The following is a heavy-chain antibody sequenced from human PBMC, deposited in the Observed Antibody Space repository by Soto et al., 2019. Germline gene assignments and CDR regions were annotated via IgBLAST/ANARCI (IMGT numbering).Heavy chain of an antibody. D-gene: IGHD3-3*01. CDR3: VWEGEILEWYY. CDR1: GFTFSSYW. CDR2: IKQDGSEK. Sequence: EVQLVESGGGLVQPGGSLRLSCAASGFTFSSYWMSWVRQAPGKGLEWVANIKQDGSEKYYVDSVKGRFTISRDNAKNSLYLQMNSLRAEDTAVYYCVWEGEILEWYYWGQGTLVTVSS. V-gene: IGHV3-7*01. J-gene: IGHJ4*02.